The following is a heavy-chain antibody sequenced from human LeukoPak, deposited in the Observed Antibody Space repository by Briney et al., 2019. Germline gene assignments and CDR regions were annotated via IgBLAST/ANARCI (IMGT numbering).Heavy chain of an antibody. CDR3: ARDPFVPYCGGDCYPGY. Sequence: SETLSLTCTVSGGSISSSSYYWGWIRQPPGKGLEWIGSIYYSGSTYYNPSLKSRVTISVDTSKNQFSLKLSSVTAADTAVYYCARDPFVPYCGGDCYPGYWGQGTLVTVSS. CDR2: IYYSGST. J-gene: IGHJ4*02. D-gene: IGHD2-21*02. CDR1: GGSISSSSYY. V-gene: IGHV4-39*07.